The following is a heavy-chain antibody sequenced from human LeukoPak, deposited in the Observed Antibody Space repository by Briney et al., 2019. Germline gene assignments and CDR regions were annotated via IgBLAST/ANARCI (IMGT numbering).Heavy chain of an antibody. Sequence: ASVKVSCKASGYTFTSYHMHWVRQAPGQGLEWMGRINPSGGSTSQAQKFQGRVTMTRDTSTSTVYMELSSLRSEDAAVYYCARVPIVGSTGDFDYWGQGTLVTVSS. V-gene: IGHV1-46*01. J-gene: IGHJ4*02. CDR3: ARVPIVGSTGDFDY. CDR1: GYTFTSYH. D-gene: IGHD1-26*01. CDR2: INPSGGST.